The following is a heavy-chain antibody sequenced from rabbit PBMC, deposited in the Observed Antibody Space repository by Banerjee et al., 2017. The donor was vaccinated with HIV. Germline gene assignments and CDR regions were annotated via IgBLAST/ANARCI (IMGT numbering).Heavy chain of an antibody. D-gene: IGHD4-1*01. J-gene: IGHJ3*01. CDR1: GFTFSSSYW. CDR2: IYTGKGNT. V-gene: IGHV1S45*01. CDR3: ARDVTWGDWDL. Sequence: QEQLVESGGDLVKPGASLTLTCTTSGFTFSSSYWMSWVRQAPGKGLEWIGRIYTGKGNTDYASWAKGRFTISKTSSTTVTLQMTSLTAADTATYFCARDVTWGDWDLWGQGTLVTVS.